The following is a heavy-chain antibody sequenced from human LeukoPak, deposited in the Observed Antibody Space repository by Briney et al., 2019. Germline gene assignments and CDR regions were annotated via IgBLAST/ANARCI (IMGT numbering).Heavy chain of an antibody. D-gene: IGHD5/OR15-5a*01. J-gene: IGHJ4*02. CDR3: AKGLGLPPRVDH. Sequence: PGRSLKLSCAATGLTFTNYAMQWVRHPPGKRLEREAIIWYDGINKYYADSVKGRFTISRDNSKNTLYLDMNSLTVEDTAVYYCAKGLGLPPRVDHWGQGTLVTVSS. CDR2: IWYDGINK. V-gene: IGHV3-33*06. CDR1: GLTFTNYA.